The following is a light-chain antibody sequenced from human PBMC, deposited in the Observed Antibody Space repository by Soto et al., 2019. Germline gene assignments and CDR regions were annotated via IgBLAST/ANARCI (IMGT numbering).Light chain of an antibody. CDR3: QQYNKWPLFT. CDR2: GAS. V-gene: IGKV3-15*01. J-gene: IGKJ3*01. CDR1: QSVSIN. Sequence: EVVMTQSPATLSVSPGERATLSCRASQSVSINLAWYQLRPGQAPRLLIYGASTRATGIPARFSGSGSGTEFTLTISSLQSEDFALYYCQQYNKWPLFTFGPGTRVDIK.